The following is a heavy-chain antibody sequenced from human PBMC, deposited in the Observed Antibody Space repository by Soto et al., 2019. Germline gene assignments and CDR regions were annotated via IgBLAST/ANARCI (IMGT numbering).Heavy chain of an antibody. V-gene: IGHV4-59*01. D-gene: IGHD5-18*01. CDR1: PGSIRSYY. CDR2: IFYSGST. Sequence: SETLSLTCTVSPGSIRSYYWTWIRQPPGKGLEWLGYIFYSGSTFYNPSLKSRVTISIHTSKSQFSLQLTSVTAADTAVYYFARGAADTDMVDFWGQAPLVTVSS. J-gene: IGHJ4*02. CDR3: ARGAADTDMVDF.